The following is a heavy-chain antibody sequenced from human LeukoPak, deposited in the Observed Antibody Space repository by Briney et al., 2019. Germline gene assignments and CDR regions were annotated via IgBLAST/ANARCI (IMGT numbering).Heavy chain of an antibody. CDR3: AREGPLYYDFWSGINWFDP. CDR2: ISSSSSTI. D-gene: IGHD3-3*01. V-gene: IGHV3-48*04. CDR1: GFTFSSYS. J-gene: IGHJ5*02. Sequence: PGGSLRLSCAASGFTFSSYSMNWVRQAPGKGLEWVSYISSSSSTIYYADSVKGRFTISRDNAKNSLYLQMNSLRAEDTAVHYCAREGPLYYDFWSGINWFDPWGQGTLVTVSS.